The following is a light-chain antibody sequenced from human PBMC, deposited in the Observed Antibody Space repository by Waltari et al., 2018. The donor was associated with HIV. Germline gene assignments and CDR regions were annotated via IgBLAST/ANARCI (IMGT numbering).Light chain of an antibody. Sequence: IQMTQSPSYVSASIGHTVTISRRTNESIGDLLAWYPQRPGEAPRLLIFSASRRESGVPSKFFAFGADTDFTLTITGLESEDFATYYCQQASSFPHTFGGGTKV. CDR1: ESIGDL. CDR3: QQASSFPHT. CDR2: SAS. J-gene: IGKJ4*01. V-gene: IGKV1-12*01.